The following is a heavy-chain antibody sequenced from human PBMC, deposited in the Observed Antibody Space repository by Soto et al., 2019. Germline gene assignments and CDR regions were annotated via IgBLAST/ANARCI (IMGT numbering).Heavy chain of an antibody. CDR2: ISSVGSTI. D-gene: IGHD5-12*01. CDR3: AKEATNINNFDY. V-gene: IGHV3-48*03. J-gene: IGHJ4*02. CDR1: GFTFDNYE. Sequence: VGSLRLSCVASGFTFDNYEMNWVRQAPGKGLEWVSYISSVGSTIYYADSVKGRFTISRDNAKNSLYLQMNSLRAEDTAVYYCAKEATNINNFDYWGQGTLVTVSS.